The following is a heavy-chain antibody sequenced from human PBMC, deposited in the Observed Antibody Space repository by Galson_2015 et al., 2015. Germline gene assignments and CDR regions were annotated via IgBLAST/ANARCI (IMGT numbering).Heavy chain of an antibody. CDR1: A. D-gene: IGHD1-26*01. V-gene: IGHV3-49*03. Sequence: AMSWFRQAPGKGLEWVGFIRSKAYGGTTEYAASVKGRFTISRDDSKSIAYLQMNSLKTEDTAVYYCTRAKLGIVGATSFDYWGQGTLVTVSS. J-gene: IGHJ4*02. CDR3: TRAKLGIVGATSFDY. CDR2: IRSKAYGGTT.